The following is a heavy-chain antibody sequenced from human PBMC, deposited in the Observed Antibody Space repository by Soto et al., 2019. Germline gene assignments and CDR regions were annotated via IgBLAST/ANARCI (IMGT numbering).Heavy chain of an antibody. V-gene: IGHV1-24*01. CDR3: ATEMYYYGSGSYYRNH. Sequence: ASVKVSCKVSGYTLTELSMHWVRQAPGKGLEWMGGFDPEDGETIYAQKFQGRVTMTEDTSTDTAYMELSSLRSEDTAVYYCATEMYYYGSGSYYRNHWGQGTLVTVSS. CDR2: FDPEDGET. CDR1: GYTLTELS. D-gene: IGHD3-10*01. J-gene: IGHJ5*02.